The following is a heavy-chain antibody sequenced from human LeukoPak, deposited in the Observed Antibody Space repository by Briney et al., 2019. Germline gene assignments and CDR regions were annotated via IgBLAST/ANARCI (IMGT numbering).Heavy chain of an antibody. V-gene: IGHV3-48*03. CDR3: ARVLVGATSSDY. Sequence: PGGSLRLSCAASGFTFSSYEMNWVRQAPGKGLEWVSYISSSGSTIYYADSVKGRFTISRDNAKNSLYLQMNSLRAEDTAVYYCARVLVGATSSDYWGQGTLVTVSS. D-gene: IGHD1-26*01. CDR2: ISSSGSTI. CDR1: GFTFSSYE. J-gene: IGHJ4*02.